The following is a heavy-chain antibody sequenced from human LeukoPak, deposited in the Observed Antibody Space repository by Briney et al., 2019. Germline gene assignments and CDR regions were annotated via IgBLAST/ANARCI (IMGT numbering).Heavy chain of an antibody. CDR3: ARDRSWYSDQGFDY. D-gene: IGHD6-13*01. CDR2: ISGSAGTT. V-gene: IGHV3-23*01. J-gene: IGHJ4*02. CDR1: GFTFSYYG. Sequence: GGSLRLSCAASGFTFSYYGMSWVRLAPGKGLEWVSAISGSAGTTYYADSVKGRFTISRDDFKNTLYLQMNSLRAEDTAVYYCARDRSWYSDQGFDYWGQGTLVTVSS.